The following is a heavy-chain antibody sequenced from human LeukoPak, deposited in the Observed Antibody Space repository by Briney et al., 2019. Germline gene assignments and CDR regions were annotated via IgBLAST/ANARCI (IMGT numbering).Heavy chain of an antibody. CDR2: ISSSSSYI. D-gene: IGHD6-6*01. CDR1: GFTFSSYS. J-gene: IGHJ4*02. V-gene: IGHV3-21*01. CDR3: ARDSSSGTVNFDY. Sequence: GSLRLSCAASGFTFSSYSMNWVRQAPGKGLEWVSSISSSSSYIYYADSVKGRFTISRDNAKNSLYLQMNSLRAEDTAVYYCARDSSSGTVNFDYWGQGTLVTVSS.